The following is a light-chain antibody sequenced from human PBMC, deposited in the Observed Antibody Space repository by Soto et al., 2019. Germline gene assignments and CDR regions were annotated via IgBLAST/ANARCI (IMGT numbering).Light chain of an antibody. Sequence: QSALTQPASVSGSPGQSITISCTGTSSDVGGYNYVSWFQQHPGKAPKLLIYDVSNWPSGASHRFSGSKSGNTASLTISGLQAEDEAVYYCSSYTSSSTLGVFGTGTKLTVL. V-gene: IGLV2-14*01. CDR3: SSYTSSSTLGV. J-gene: IGLJ1*01. CDR1: SSDVGGYNY. CDR2: DVS.